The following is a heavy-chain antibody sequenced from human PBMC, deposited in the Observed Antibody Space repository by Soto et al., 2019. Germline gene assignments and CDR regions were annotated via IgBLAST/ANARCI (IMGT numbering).Heavy chain of an antibody. J-gene: IGHJ1*01. D-gene: IGHD3-10*01. CDR2: IETDGTTQ. V-gene: IGHV3-74*01. CDR3: GRQAALWEKLDF. Sequence: GGSLRLSCVVSGFTFAKYWMHWVRQAPGKGLVWVARIETDGTTQTYADSVEGRFTISRDNAKNTLYLHMNSLRAEDTAVYYCGRQAALWEKLDFRGHGTPDTDSS. CDR1: GFTFAKYW.